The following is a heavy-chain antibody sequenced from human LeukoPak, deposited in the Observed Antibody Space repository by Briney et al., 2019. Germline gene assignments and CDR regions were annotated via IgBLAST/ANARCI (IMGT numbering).Heavy chain of an antibody. CDR2: ISSNGSFI. J-gene: IGHJ5*02. V-gene: IGHV3-48*03. Sequence: GGSLRLSRVLSASTFSSYEMNWVRQAPGKGQEGVAYISSNGSFISSDDSVNGRFTISRDNAKNSLYLHMRSLRAEDTAVYYCAREVGESSRWNWFDPWGQGTLVTVSS. D-gene: IGHD2-15*01. CDR3: AREVGESSRWNWFDP. CDR1: ASTFSSYE.